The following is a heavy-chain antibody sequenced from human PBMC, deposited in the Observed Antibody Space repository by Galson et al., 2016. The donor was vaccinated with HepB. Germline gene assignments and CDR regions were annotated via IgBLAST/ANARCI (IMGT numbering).Heavy chain of an antibody. CDR2: IHQSGRT. V-gene: IGHV4-4*02. CDR1: GGSVTSGNW. J-gene: IGHJ4*02. Sequence: SETLSLTCVVSGGSVTSGNWWSWVRQPPGKGLEWIGEIHQSGRTNYNPSLKSRVIVSVDKSKNHFSLILSSMTAADTALYYCARIGESLGYVDHWGQGTVVTVSS. D-gene: IGHD3-16*01. CDR3: ARIGESLGYVDH.